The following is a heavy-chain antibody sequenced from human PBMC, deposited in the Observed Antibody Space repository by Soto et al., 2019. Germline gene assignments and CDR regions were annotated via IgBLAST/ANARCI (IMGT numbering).Heavy chain of an antibody. CDR1: GYTFTSYD. Sequence: GASVKVSFKASGYTFTSYDINWVRQATGQGLEWMGWMNPNSGNTGYAQKFQGRVTMTRNTSISTAYMELSSLRSEDTAVYYCARSWRIHIWLSGNYYYYYYGMDVWGQGTTVTVSS. J-gene: IGHJ6*02. CDR3: ARSWRIHIWLSGNYYYYYYGMDV. V-gene: IGHV1-8*01. CDR2: MNPNSGNT. D-gene: IGHD5-18*01.